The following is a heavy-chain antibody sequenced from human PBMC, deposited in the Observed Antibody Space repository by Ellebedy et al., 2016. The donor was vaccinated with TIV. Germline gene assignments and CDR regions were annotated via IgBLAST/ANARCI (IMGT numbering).Heavy chain of an antibody. D-gene: IGHD1-26*01. CDR3: ATDIDSGSYYGEFDP. J-gene: IGHJ5*02. CDR1: GFTFSSYS. V-gene: IGHV3-21*01. Sequence: GESLKISCAASGFTFSSYSMNWVRQAPGKGLEWVSSISSSSGYIYYADSVKGRFTLSRDNAKNSLYLQMNSLRAEDTAVYYCATDIDSGSYYGEFDPWGQGTLVTVSS. CDR2: ISSSSGYI.